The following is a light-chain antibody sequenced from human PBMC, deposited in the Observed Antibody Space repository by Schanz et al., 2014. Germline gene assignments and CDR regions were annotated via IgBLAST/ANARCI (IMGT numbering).Light chain of an antibody. J-gene: IGKJ4*01. CDR3: QQRNNWPLT. CDR2: AAS. V-gene: IGKV3D-15*01. CDR1: QSVTTN. Sequence: EIVLTQSPAIVSVSPGERATLSCRASQSVTTNLAWYQHKPGQAPRLLIYAASSRATGIPDRFSGSGSGTEFTLTISSLQSEDFAVYYCQQRNNWPLTFGGGTKVEIK.